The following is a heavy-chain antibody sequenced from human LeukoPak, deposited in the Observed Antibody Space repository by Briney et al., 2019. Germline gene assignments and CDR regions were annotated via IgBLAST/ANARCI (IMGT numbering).Heavy chain of an antibody. V-gene: IGHV3-48*03. CDR1: GFTFSSYE. CDR3: ANELYITPHAFDI. J-gene: IGHJ3*02. CDR2: ISSSGSTI. Sequence: PGGSLRLSCAASGFTFSSYEMNWVRQAPGKGLEWVSYISSSGSTIYYADSVKGRSTISRDNSKNTLYLQMNSLRAEDTAVYYCANELYITPHAFDIWGQGTMVTVSS. D-gene: IGHD1-7*01.